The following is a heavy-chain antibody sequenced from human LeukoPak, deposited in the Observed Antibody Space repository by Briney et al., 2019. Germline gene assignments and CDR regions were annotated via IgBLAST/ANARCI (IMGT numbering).Heavy chain of an antibody. V-gene: IGHV1-69*13. J-gene: IGHJ6*03. D-gene: IGHD3-3*01. CDR2: IIPIFGTA. CDR3: ARDLEWNDFWSGNSYYYMDV. CDR1: GGTFSSYA. Sequence: SVKVSCKASGGTFSSYAISWVRQAPGQGLEWMGGIIPIFGTANYAQKFQGRVTITADESTSTAYMELSSLRSEDTAVYYCARDLEWNDFWSGNSYYYMDVWGKGTTVTVSS.